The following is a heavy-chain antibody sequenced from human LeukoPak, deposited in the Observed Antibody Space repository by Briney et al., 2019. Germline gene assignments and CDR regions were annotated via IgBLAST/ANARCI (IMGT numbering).Heavy chain of an antibody. V-gene: IGHV3-21*01. CDR2: ISGSNSYI. J-gene: IGHJ4*02. CDR3: ARALTTLTYEGY. D-gene: IGHD1-1*01. Sequence: PGGSLRLSCAASGFTFSSYSMNWVRQAPGKGLEWVSSISGSNSYIFYADSVKGRFTDSRDNAKDSLYLQMNSLRAEDTAVYYCARALTTLTYEGYWGQGTLVTVSS. CDR1: GFTFSSYS.